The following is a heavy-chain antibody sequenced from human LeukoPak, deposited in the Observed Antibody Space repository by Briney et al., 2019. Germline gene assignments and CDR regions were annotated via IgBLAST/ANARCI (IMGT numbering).Heavy chain of an antibody. V-gene: IGHV4-59*01. CDR1: GGSISSYY. D-gene: IGHD1-26*01. CDR3: ARGRVGGSY. J-gene: IGHJ4*02. CDR2: IYYTGST. Sequence: SETLSLTRTVSGGSISSYYWSWIRQPPGKGLEWIGCIYYTGSTNYNPSLKSRVTISVDTSKNQFSLQLSSVSAADTAVYYCARGRVGGSYWGEGTLVTVYS.